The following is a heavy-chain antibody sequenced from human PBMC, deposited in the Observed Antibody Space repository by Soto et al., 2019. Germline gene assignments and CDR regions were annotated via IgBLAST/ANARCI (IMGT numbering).Heavy chain of an antibody. CDR2: INAGNGNT. Sequence: GASVKVSCKASGYTFTSYAMHWVRQAPGQRLEWMGWINAGNGNTKYSQKFQGRVTITRGTSASTAYMELSSLRSEDTAVYYCARGNDILTGYYHYYYYGMDVWGQGTTVTVSS. V-gene: IGHV1-3*01. CDR1: GYTFTSYA. J-gene: IGHJ6*02. CDR3: ARGNDILTGYYHYYYYGMDV. D-gene: IGHD3-9*01.